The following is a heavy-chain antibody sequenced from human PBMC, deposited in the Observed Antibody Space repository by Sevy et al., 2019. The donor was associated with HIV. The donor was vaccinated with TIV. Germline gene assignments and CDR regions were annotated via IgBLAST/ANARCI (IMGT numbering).Heavy chain of an antibody. J-gene: IGHJ4*02. CDR2: INSNGVTT. CDR3: ARGGAFWSGYTDY. D-gene: IGHD3-3*01. CDR1: GFTFSSYA. Sequence: GGSLRLSCAASGFTFSSYAMHWVRQAPGKGLECVAAINSNGVTTYYADSVKGRFTISRDNSKNTLYLQMGSLRAEDMAVYYCARGGAFWSGYTDYWGQGTLVTASS. V-gene: IGHV3-64*02.